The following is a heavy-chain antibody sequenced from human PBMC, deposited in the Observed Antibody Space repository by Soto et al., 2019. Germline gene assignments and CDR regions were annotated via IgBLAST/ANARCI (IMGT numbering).Heavy chain of an antibody. CDR3: ARGGLGGGADDY. J-gene: IGHJ4*02. V-gene: IGHV1-18*01. Sequence: APVKVSCEACGYTFTSYAISWVRQSPGQGLEWMGWISAYIGNTNYAQKLQGRVTMTTDTSTSTAYMELRSLRSDDTAVYYCARGGLGGGADDYWGQGTLVTVSS. D-gene: IGHD3-16*01. CDR2: ISAYIGNT. CDR1: GYTFTSYA.